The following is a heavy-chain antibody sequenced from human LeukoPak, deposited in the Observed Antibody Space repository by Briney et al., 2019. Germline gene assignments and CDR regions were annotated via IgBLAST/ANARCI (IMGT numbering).Heavy chain of an antibody. CDR2: IYPDDSDT. D-gene: IGHD2-15*01. CDR1: EYSFTSFW. J-gene: IGHJ4*02. V-gene: IGHV5-51*01. CDR3: ARRQYSAGYYFDY. Sequence: GESLKISCKGSEYSFTSFWIGWVRQMPGKGLEWMGIIYPDDSDTRYSPSFEGQVTISADKSISTAYLQWSSLKASDTATYYCARRQYSAGYYFDYWGQGTLVTVSS.